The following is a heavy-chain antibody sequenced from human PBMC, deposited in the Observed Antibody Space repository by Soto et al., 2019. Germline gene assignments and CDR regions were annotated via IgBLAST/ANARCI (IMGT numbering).Heavy chain of an antibody. V-gene: IGHV3-23*01. CDR2: ISGSGGST. CDR3: ASPWPDYDFWSAPVWFDP. D-gene: IGHD3-3*01. J-gene: IGHJ5*02. CDR1: GFTFSSYA. Sequence: HPGGSLRLSCAASGFTFSSYAMSWVRQAPGKGLEWVSAISGSGGSTYYADSVKGRFTISRDNSKNTLYLQMNSLRAEDTAVYYCASPWPDYDFWSAPVWFDPWGQGTLVTVSS.